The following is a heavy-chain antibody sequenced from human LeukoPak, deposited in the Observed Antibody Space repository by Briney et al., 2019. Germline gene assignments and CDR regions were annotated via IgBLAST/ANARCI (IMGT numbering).Heavy chain of an antibody. CDR2: ITGNGGST. CDR3: ARGDVMVVAATLNY. CDR1: GFTFSSYT. D-gene: IGHD2-15*01. V-gene: IGHV3-64*01. J-gene: IGHJ4*02. Sequence: GGSLRLSCAASGFTFSSYTMHWVRQAPGKGLEYVSAITGNGGSTFYANSVKGRFTISRDNSKNTLYLQMGSLRAEDMAVYYCARGDVMVVAATLNYWGQGTLVTVSS.